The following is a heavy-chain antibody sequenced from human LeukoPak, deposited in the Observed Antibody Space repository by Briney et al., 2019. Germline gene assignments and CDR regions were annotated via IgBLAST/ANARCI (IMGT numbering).Heavy chain of an antibody. CDR3: ARGGGLDV. D-gene: IGHD3-16*01. J-gene: IGHJ6*02. Sequence: GGSLRLSCATSGFTFGRYTIHWVRQAPGKGLEWVSLAGWAGGTTYYSDSVRGRFTISRDSGKNSVYLQMSNLRAEDTAVYFCARGGGLDVWGQGATVTVSS. CDR2: AGWAGGTT. V-gene: IGHV3-43*01. CDR1: GFTFGRYT.